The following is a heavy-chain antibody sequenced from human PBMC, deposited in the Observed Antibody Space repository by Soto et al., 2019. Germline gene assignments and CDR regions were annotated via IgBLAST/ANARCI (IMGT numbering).Heavy chain of an antibody. V-gene: IGHV1-18*01. CDR2: ISAYNGNT. CDR1: GYTFTSYG. D-gene: IGHD2-2*01. CDR3: ARDWDQYCSSCTPNNWNYAPSVY. J-gene: IGHJ4*02. Sequence: QVQLVQSGAEVKKPGASVKVSCKASGYTFTSYGISWVRQAPGQGLEWMGWISAYNGNTNYAQKLQGRVTMTTDTSTSTAYMELRSLRADDTAVYYCARDWDQYCSSCTPNNWNYAPSVYWGQGTLVTVSS.